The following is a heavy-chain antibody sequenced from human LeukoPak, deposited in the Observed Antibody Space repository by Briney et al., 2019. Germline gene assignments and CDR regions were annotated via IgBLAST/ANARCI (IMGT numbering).Heavy chain of an antibody. J-gene: IGHJ3*02. D-gene: IGHD1-26*01. Sequence: GASVKVSCKVSGYTLTELSMHWVRQAPGKGLEWMGGFDPEDGETIYAQKFQGRVTVTEDTSTDTAYMELSSLRSEDTAVYYCATYWGSYRAAFDIWGQGTMVTVSS. CDR2: FDPEDGET. CDR3: ATYWGSYRAAFDI. CDR1: GYTLTELS. V-gene: IGHV1-24*01.